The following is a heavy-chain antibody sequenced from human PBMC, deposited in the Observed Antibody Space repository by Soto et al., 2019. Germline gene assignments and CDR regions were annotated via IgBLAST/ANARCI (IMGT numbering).Heavy chain of an antibody. CDR1: DGCIYSGGYY. CDR2: IYYSGST. CDR3: ARVCGGDCHNGMDV. D-gene: IGHD2-21*02. V-gene: IGHV4-31*03. J-gene: IGHJ6*02. Sequence: SEMLSDNCSVSDGCIYSGGYYRSWIRQHPGKGLEWIGYIYYSGSTYYNPSLKSRVTISVDTSKNQFSLKLSSVTAADTAVYYCARVCGGDCHNGMDVWGQGTTVTVSS.